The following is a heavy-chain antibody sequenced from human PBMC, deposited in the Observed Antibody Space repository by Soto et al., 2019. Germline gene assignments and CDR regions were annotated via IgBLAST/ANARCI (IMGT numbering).Heavy chain of an antibody. V-gene: IGHV5-51*01. Sequence: GESLKISCKGSGYSFTSYWIGWVRQMPGKGLEWMGIIYPGDSDTRYSPSFQGQVTISADKSISTAYLQWSSLKASDTAMYYCARRVEYYYGSGSYDIFDYWGQGTLVTVSS. CDR2: IYPGDSDT. D-gene: IGHD3-10*01. J-gene: IGHJ4*02. CDR1: GYSFTSYW. CDR3: ARRVEYYYGSGSYDIFDY.